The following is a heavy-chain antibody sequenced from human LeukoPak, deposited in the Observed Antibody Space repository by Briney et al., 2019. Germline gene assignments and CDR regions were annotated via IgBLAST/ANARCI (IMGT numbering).Heavy chain of an antibody. Sequence: GGSLRLSCAASGFTFSSYALSWVRQAPGKGLEWVSTISSSGGSTYYADSVKGRFTISRDDSKNTLYLQMNSLRAEDTAVYYCAKIFLPYDILTPYGMDVWGQGTTVTVSS. V-gene: IGHV3-23*01. CDR2: ISSSGGST. J-gene: IGHJ6*02. CDR1: GFTFSSYA. D-gene: IGHD3-9*01. CDR3: AKIFLPYDILTPYGMDV.